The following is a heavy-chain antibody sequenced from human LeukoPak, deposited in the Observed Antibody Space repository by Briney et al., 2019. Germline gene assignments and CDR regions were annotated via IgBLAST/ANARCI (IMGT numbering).Heavy chain of an antibody. CDR1: GYTFTSYG. CDR2: ISVYNGNT. V-gene: IGHV1-18*01. J-gene: IGHJ5*02. D-gene: IGHD2-2*02. CDR3: ARGPRYCSTTSCYNEWYWFDP. Sequence: ASVKVSCKASGYTFTSYGISWVRQAPGQGLEWMGWISVYNGNTNYAQMFQGRVTMTTDTSTSTVYMEVRSLRSDDTAVYYCARGPRYCSTTSCYNEWYWFDPWGQGTLVTVSS.